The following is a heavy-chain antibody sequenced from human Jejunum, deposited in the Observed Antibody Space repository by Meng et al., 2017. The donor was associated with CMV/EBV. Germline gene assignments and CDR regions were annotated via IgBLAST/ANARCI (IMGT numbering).Heavy chain of an antibody. CDR2: IYTSGST. Sequence: QVQLPESGAGLVKPSETLSLTGSVSGGSISTYYWTWIRRPAGKGLEWIGRIYTSGSTHYNPSLKSRVTMSVDTSKNQFSLKLSSVTAADTAVYYCARENSGYDYWGQGTLVTVSS. J-gene: IGHJ4*02. V-gene: IGHV4-4*07. CDR1: GGSISTYY. D-gene: IGHD5-12*01. CDR3: ARENSGYDY.